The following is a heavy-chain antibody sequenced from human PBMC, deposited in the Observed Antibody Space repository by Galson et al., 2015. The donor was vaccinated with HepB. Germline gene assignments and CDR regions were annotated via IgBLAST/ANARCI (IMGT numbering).Heavy chain of an antibody. Sequence: SLRLSCAASGFTFSSYAMSWVRQAPGKGLEWVSAISGSGGSTYYADSVKGRFTISRDNSKNTLYLQMNSLRAEDTAVYYCAKEWGVGQAEAAGTVAFDIWGQGTMVTVSS. CDR2: ISGSGGST. CDR3: AKEWGVGQAEAAGTVAFDI. V-gene: IGHV3-23*01. CDR1: GFTFSSYA. J-gene: IGHJ3*02. D-gene: IGHD6-13*01.